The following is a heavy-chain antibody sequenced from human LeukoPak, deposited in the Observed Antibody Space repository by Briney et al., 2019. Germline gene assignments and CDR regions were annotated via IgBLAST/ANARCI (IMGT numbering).Heavy chain of an antibody. J-gene: IGHJ5*02. V-gene: IGHV1-2*02. D-gene: IGHD2-2*01. Sequence: ASVKVSCKASGYTFTGYYMHWVRQAPGQGLEWMGWINPNSGGTNYAQKFQGRVTMTRDTSISTAYMELSRLRSDDTAVYYCARAPNRLIVPAAMSWFDPWGQGTLVTFSS. CDR2: INPNSGGT. CDR1: GYTFTGYY. CDR3: ARAPNRLIVPAAMSWFDP.